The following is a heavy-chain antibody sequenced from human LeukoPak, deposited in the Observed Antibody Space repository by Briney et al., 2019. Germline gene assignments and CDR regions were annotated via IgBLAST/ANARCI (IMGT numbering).Heavy chain of an antibody. CDR3: ARDNGYCSGGSCYWNWFDP. D-gene: IGHD2-15*01. V-gene: IGHV1-69*04. Sequence: ASVKVSRKASGGTFSSYTISWVRQAPGQGLEWMGRIIPILGIANYAQKFQGRVTITADKSTSTAYMELSSLRSEDTAVYYCARDNGYCSGGSCYWNWFDPWGQGTLVTVSS. J-gene: IGHJ5*02. CDR2: IIPILGIA. CDR1: GGTFSSYT.